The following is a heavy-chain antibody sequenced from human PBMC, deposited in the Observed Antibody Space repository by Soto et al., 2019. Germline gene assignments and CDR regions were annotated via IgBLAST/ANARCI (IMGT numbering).Heavy chain of an antibody. CDR1: GFAFSSHS. D-gene: IGHD2-21*01. Sequence: EVQLVESGGGLVQPGGSLRLSCAASGFAFSSHSLYWVRQALGKGLEWLSYTSPSGNNIQYADSVRGRFTISRDNARNSVSLQMNSLRDGDTAVYYCVKGRLDTAYFDLWGQGSLVTVSS. V-gene: IGHV3-48*02. CDR3: VKGRLDTAYFDL. CDR2: TSPSGNNI. J-gene: IGHJ4*02.